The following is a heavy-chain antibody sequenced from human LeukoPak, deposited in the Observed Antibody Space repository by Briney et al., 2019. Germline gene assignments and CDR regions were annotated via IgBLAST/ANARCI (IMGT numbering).Heavy chain of an antibody. D-gene: IGHD6-19*01. Sequence: WGSLRLSCAASGFTFSSYAMHWVRQAPGKGLEWVAVISYDGSNKYYADSVKGRFTISRDNSKSTLYLQMNSLRAEDTAVYYCATPRRYSSGWYYFDYWGQGTLVTVSS. CDR2: ISYDGSNK. J-gene: IGHJ4*02. CDR3: ATPRRYSSGWYYFDY. V-gene: IGHV3-30*04. CDR1: GFTFSSYA.